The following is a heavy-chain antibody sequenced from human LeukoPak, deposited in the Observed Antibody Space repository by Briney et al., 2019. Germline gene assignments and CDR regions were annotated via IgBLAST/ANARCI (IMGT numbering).Heavy chain of an antibody. CDR2: ISHDGTT. CDR1: GGSIDITNY. J-gene: IGHJ4*02. Sequence: SETLSLTCGVYGGSIDITNYWSWVRQAPGRGLEWIGEISHDGTTNHNPSLRSRVAMSLDRANNQFSLSLTSVTAADTAVYYCTREDRPFCPFAYWGQGVLVTVSS. D-gene: IGHD3-22*01. V-gene: IGHV4-4*02. CDR3: TREDRPFCPFAY.